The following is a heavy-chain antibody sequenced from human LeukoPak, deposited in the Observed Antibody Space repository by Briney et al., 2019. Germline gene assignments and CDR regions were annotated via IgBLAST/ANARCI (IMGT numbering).Heavy chain of an antibody. CDR1: GFTFSGYW. CDR2: INGDGSST. V-gene: IGHV3-74*01. CDR3: TRGSGYYFAGLDY. D-gene: IGHD3-22*01. J-gene: IGHJ4*02. Sequence: GGSLRLSCAASGFTFSGYWMHWVRQAPGKGLMWVSRINGDGSSTNYADSVKGRFTISRDNSKNTLYLQMNSLRAEDTAVYYCTRGSGYYFAGLDYWGQGTLVTVSS.